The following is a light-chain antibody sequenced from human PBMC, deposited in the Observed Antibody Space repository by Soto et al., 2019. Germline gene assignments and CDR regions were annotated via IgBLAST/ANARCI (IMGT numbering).Light chain of an antibody. CDR3: LLFYGDGVV. V-gene: IGLV7-43*01. J-gene: IGLJ2*01. CDR1: TGAVTSGYY. CDR2: STT. Sequence: QTVVTQEPSLTASPGGTVTLTCASSTGAVTSGYYPNWFQQKPGQPPRALIYSTTYKHSWTPARFSGSLLGGKAALTLPGVQPEDEADYYCLLFYGDGVVFGGGSKLTVL.